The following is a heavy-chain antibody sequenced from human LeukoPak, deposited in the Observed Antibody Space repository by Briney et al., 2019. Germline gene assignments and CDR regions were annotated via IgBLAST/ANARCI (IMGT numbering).Heavy chain of an antibody. V-gene: IGHV3-23*01. CDR2: IGLSDDST. D-gene: IGHD7-27*01. J-gene: IGHJ4*02. CDR3: ARDPNWGSGY. CDR1: GFTFSTYG. Sequence: GGSLRLSCAASGFTFSTYGMIWVRQAPGKGLECVSTIGLSDDSTNYADSVKGRFTVSRDDSKNTLYLLMNSLRAEDTARYYCARDPNWGSGYWGQGTLVTVSS.